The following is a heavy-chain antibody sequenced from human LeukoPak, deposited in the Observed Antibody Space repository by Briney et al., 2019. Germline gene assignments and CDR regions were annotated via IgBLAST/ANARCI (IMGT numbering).Heavy chain of an antibody. V-gene: IGHV3-9*01. CDR3: AKDRQPVYYYYYMDV. CDR1: GFTFDDYA. D-gene: IGHD5-18*01. CDR2: ISWNSGSI. Sequence: GRSLRLSCAASGFTFDDYAMHWVRQAPGKGLEWVSGISWNSGSIGYADSVKGRFTISRDNAKNSLYLQMNSLRAEDTALYYCAKDRQPVYYYYYMDVWGKGTTVTISS. J-gene: IGHJ6*03.